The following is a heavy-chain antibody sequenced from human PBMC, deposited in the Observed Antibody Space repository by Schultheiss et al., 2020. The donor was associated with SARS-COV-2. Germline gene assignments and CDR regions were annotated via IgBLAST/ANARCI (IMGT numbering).Heavy chain of an antibody. D-gene: IGHD6-13*01. Sequence: ASVKVSCKASGYTFTSYSISWVRQAPGQGLEWMGWISAYNGNTNYAQKLQGRVTMTTDTSTSTAYMELRSLRSDDTAVYYCAREDRSSSGNNWFDPWGQGTLVTVSS. CDR1: GYTFTSYS. CDR3: AREDRSSSGNNWFDP. J-gene: IGHJ5*02. CDR2: ISAYNGNT. V-gene: IGHV1-18*01.